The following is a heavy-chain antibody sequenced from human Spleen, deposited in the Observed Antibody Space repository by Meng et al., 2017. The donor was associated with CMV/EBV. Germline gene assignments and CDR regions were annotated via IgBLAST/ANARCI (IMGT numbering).Heavy chain of an antibody. J-gene: IGHJ4*02. V-gene: IGHV1-2*02. D-gene: IGHD5-18*01. Sequence: QVQLVQPGAEVKRPGASVKVSCQASAYTFTGYYMHWVRQAPGQGLEWMGWINPNSGGTNYAQKFQGRVTMTRDTSISTAYMELSRLRSDDTAVYYCARLVDTAMVSYFDYWGQGTLVTVSS. CDR1: AYTFTGYY. CDR3: ARLVDTAMVSYFDY. CDR2: INPNSGGT.